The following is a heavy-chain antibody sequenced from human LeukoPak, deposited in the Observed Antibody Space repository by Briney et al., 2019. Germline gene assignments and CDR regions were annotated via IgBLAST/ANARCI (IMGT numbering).Heavy chain of an antibody. CDR2: IYTSGST. CDR1: GGSISSGSYY. CDR3: ARVRIAAAYDAFDI. Sequence: SQTLSLTCTVSGGSISSGSYYWSWIRQPAGKGLEWIGRIYTSGSTNHNPSLKSRVTISVDTSKNQFSLKLSSVTAADTAVYYCARVRIAAAYDAFDIWGQGTMVTVSS. J-gene: IGHJ3*02. V-gene: IGHV4-61*02. D-gene: IGHD6-13*01.